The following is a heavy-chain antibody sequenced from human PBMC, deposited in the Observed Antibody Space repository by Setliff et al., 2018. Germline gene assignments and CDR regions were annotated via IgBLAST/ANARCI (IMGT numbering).Heavy chain of an antibody. D-gene: IGHD1-1*01. CDR3: AKGGGRYHSDS. CDR1: GGSISSGTYY. J-gene: IGHJ4*02. V-gene: IGHV4-31*03. Sequence: PSETLSLTCTVSGGSISSGTYYWSWIRQHPGKGLEWIGYIYYSGSTSYYNPSLKSRVTISIDKFRHQFSLKLTSMTAADTAVYYCAKGGGRYHSDSWGQGILVTVSS. CDR2: IYYSGSTS.